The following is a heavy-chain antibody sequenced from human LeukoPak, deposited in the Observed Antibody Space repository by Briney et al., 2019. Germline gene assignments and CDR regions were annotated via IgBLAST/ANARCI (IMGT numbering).Heavy chain of an antibody. V-gene: IGHV4-39*01. CDR2: IYYSGST. Sequence: PSETLSLTCTVSGGSISSSSYYWGWIRQPPGKGLEWIGSIYYSGSTYYNPSLKSRVTISVDTSKNQFSLKLSSVTAADTAVCYCASPQGSGSYFDYWGQGTLVTVSS. CDR3: ASPQGSGSYFDY. CDR1: GGSISSSSYY. J-gene: IGHJ4*02. D-gene: IGHD1-26*01.